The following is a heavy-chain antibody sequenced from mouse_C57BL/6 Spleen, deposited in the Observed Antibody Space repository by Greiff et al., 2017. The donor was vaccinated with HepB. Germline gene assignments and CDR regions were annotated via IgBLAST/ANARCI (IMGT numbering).Heavy chain of an antibody. Sequence: DVHLVESGGGLVKPGGSLKLSCAASGFTFSSYAMSWVRQTPEKRLEWVATISDGGSYTYYPDNVKGRFTISRDNAKNNLYLQMSHLKSEDTAMYYCARERNWDGGFAYWGQGTLVTVSA. CDR3: ARERNWDGGFAY. CDR2: ISDGGSYT. D-gene: IGHD4-1*01. CDR1: GFTFSSYA. J-gene: IGHJ3*01. V-gene: IGHV5-4*01.